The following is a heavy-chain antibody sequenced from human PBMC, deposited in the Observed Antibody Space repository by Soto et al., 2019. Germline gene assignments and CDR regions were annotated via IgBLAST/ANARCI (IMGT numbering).Heavy chain of an antibody. Sequence: GASVKVSCKASGYTFTDYFVNWMRQAPGQRLEWMGWINAGNGNTKYSQKLQGRVTITRDTSASTAYMQLSSLRSEDTAVYYCARVPDYYDSSGYEYFDYWGQGTLVTVSS. J-gene: IGHJ4*02. CDR1: GYTFTDYF. CDR2: INAGNGNT. V-gene: IGHV1-3*01. D-gene: IGHD3-22*01. CDR3: ARVPDYYDSSGYEYFDY.